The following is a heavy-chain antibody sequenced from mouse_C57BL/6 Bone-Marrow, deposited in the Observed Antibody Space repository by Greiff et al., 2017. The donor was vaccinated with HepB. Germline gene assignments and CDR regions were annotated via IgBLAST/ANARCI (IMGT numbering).Heavy chain of an antibody. CDR2: ISYDGSN. CDR3: AREYYYSNYNWYFDV. CDR1: GYSITSGYY. J-gene: IGHJ1*03. D-gene: IGHD2-5*01. V-gene: IGHV3-6*01. Sequence: VQLKESGPGLVKPSQSLSLTCSVTGYSITSGYYWNWIRQFPGNKLEWMGYISYDGSNNYNPSLKNRISITRDTSKNQFFLKLNSVTTEDTATYYCAREYYYSNYNWYFDVWGTGTTVTVSS.